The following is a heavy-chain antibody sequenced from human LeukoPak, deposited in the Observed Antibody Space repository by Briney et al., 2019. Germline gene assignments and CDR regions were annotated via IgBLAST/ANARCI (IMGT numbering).Heavy chain of an antibody. CDR2: INHSGST. CDR1: GGSFSGYY. D-gene: IGHD2-2*02. V-gene: IGHV4-34*01. Sequence: SETLSLTCAVYGGSFSGYYWSWIRQPPGKGLEWIGEINHSGSTNYNPSLKSRVTISVDTSKNQFPLKLSSVTAADTAVYYCARGLYGGNWFDPWGQGTLVTVSS. J-gene: IGHJ5*02. CDR3: ARGLYGGNWFDP.